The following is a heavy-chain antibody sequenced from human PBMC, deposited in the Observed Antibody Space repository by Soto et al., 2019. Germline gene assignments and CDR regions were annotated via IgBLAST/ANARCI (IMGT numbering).Heavy chain of an antibody. V-gene: IGHV3-30-3*01. CDR2: ISYDGNTK. Sequence: QVQLVESGGGVVQPGRSLRLSCAASGFIFIGYAMHWVRQAPGKGLEWVAVISYDGNTKYYADSVKGRFTVSRDNSKNTLYVQMNNLSAEDTTMYYCAKETSAYEIDYWGQGTLVTVSS. CDR3: AKETSAYEIDY. D-gene: IGHD5-12*01. J-gene: IGHJ4*02. CDR1: GFIFIGYA.